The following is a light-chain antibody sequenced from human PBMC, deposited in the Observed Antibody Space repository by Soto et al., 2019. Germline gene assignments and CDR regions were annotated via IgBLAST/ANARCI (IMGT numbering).Light chain of an antibody. V-gene: IGLV1-47*02. CDR2: NNN. CDR1: SFNIGTYY. J-gene: IGLJ2*01. CDR3: AAWDDSLKAVV. Sequence: QSVLNQPPSASGTPGQSVTISCSGGSFNIGTYYVYWYQQLPGTAPKVLIFNNNQRPSGVPDRVSGSKSGTSASLAISGLQSEDEADYYCAAWDDSLKAVVFGGGTKVTVL.